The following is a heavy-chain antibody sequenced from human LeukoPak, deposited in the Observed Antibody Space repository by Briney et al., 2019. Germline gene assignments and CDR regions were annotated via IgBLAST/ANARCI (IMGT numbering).Heavy chain of an antibody. CDR1: GFTFSSYG. D-gene: IGHD5-18*01. CDR3: AKDPGYSYGYFDY. Sequence: GRSLRLSCAASGFTFSSYGMHWVRQAPGKGLEWVAVKWYDGSNKYYADSVKGRFTISRDNSKNTLYLQMNSLRAEDTAVYYCAKDPGYSYGYFDYWGQGTLVTVSS. V-gene: IGHV3-33*06. CDR2: KWYDGSNK. J-gene: IGHJ4*02.